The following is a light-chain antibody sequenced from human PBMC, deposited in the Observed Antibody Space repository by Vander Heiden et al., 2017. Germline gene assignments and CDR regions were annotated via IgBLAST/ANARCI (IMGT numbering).Light chain of an antibody. J-gene: IGLJ2*01. V-gene: IGLV1-40*01. Sequence: QSVLTQPPSVSGAPGQRVTLSCTGSSSNIGAGYDVHWYQQLPGTAPKLLIYGNSNRPSGVPDRFSGSKSGTSASLAITGLQAEDEADYYCQSYDSSLSGSGVCGGGTKL. CDR1: SSNIGAGYD. CDR2: GNS. CDR3: QSYDSSLSGSGV.